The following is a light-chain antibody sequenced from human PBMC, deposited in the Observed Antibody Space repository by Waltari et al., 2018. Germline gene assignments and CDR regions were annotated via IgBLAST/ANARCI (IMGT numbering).Light chain of an antibody. J-gene: IGLJ1*01. CDR2: EGV. CDR3: CSYAGGSTFV. CDR1: SSDVGGYNL. Sequence: QSALTQPASVSGSPGQSITISCTGTSSDVGGYNLVPWYQQHPNKAPKLIIYEGVKRPLGVSNRFSGSKSGNTASLTISGLQAEDEADYYCCSYAGGSTFVFGTGTEVTVL. V-gene: IGLV2-23*03.